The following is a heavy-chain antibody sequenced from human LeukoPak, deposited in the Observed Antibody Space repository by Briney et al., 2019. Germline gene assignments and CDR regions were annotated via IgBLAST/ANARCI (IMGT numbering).Heavy chain of an antibody. CDR1: GFTFSNAW. CDR3: ARDTRGYSYGWAFDI. Sequence: GGSLRLSCAASGFTFSNAWMSWVRQAPGKGLEWVSSISSSSSYIYYADSVKGRFTISRDNAKNSLYLQMNSLRAEDTAVYYCARDTRGYSYGWAFDIWGQGTMVTVSS. D-gene: IGHD5-18*01. CDR2: ISSSSSYI. J-gene: IGHJ3*02. V-gene: IGHV3-21*01.